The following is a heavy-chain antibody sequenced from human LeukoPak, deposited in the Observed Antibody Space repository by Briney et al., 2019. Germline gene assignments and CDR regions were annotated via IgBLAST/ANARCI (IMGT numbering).Heavy chain of an antibody. CDR3: ARIVRGVISPDDAFDI. CDR1: GGSISSYY. J-gene: IGHJ3*02. D-gene: IGHD3-10*01. Sequence: SETLSLTCTVSGGSISSYYWSWIRQPPGKGLELIGYIYYSGSTNYNPSLKSRVTISVDTSKNQFSLKLSSVTAADTAVYYCARIVRGVISPDDAFDIWGQGTMVTVSS. V-gene: IGHV4-59*01. CDR2: IYYSGST.